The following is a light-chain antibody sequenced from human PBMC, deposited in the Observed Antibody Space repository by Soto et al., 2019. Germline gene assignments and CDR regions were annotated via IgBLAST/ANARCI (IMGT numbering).Light chain of an antibody. Sequence: EIVLTQSPATLSMSPWERATLSCRASQSVSRSLAWYQQKPGQAPSLLIYGASTRAGGVPARFSGGGSGTEFTLTITSLQSEDFAVYYCHQYDSLPRTFGPGTKVDIK. CDR3: HQYDSLPRT. V-gene: IGKV3-15*01. J-gene: IGKJ3*01. CDR2: GAS. CDR1: QSVSRS.